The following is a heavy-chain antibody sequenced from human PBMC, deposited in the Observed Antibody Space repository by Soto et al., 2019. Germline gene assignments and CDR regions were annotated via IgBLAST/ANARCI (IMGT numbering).Heavy chain of an antibody. CDR1: GFTFSSYG. CDR2: IWYDGSNK. Sequence: GGSLRLSCAASGFTFSSYGMHWVRQAPGNGLEWVAVIWYDGSNKYYADSVKGRFTISRDNSKNTLYLQMNSLRAEDTAVYYCAREGSSGPSHAPNWFDPWGQGTLVTVSS. J-gene: IGHJ5*02. D-gene: IGHD6-19*01. CDR3: AREGSSGPSHAPNWFDP. V-gene: IGHV3-33*01.